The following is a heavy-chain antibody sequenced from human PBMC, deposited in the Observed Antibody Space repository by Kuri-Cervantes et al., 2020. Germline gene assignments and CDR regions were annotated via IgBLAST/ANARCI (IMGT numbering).Heavy chain of an antibody. CDR2: IYYSGST. J-gene: IGHJ4*02. V-gene: IGHV4-31*03. CDR3: ASISGYYGDYFDY. D-gene: IGHD3-22*01. Sequence: SETLSLTCTVSSGSISSGGYYWSWIRQHPGKGLEWIGYIYYSGSTYYNPSLKSRVTISVDTSKNQFSLKLSSVTAADTAVYYCASISGYYGDYFDYWGQGTRVTCSS. CDR1: SGSISSGGYY.